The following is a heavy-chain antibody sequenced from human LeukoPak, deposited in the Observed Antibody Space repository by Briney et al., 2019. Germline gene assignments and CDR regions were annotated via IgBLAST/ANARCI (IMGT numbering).Heavy chain of an antibody. CDR2: ISWNSGSI. J-gene: IGHJ4*02. D-gene: IGHD5-18*01. CDR3: AKGTSSRGYSYGDY. CDR1: GFTFDDYA. Sequence: GGSLRLSCAASGFTFDDYAMHWVRQAPGKGLEWVSGISWNSGSIGYADSVKGRFTISRDNAKNSLYLQMNSLRAEDTALYYCAKGTSSRGYSYGDYWGQGTLVTVSS. V-gene: IGHV3-9*01.